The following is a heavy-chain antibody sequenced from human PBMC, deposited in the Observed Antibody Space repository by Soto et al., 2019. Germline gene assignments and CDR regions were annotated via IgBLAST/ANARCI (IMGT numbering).Heavy chain of an antibody. Sequence: EVQLVESGGGLVQPGGSLRLSCAAAGFTVSSNYMSWVRHAPGKGLEWVSVIYSGGSTYYADSVKGRFTISRDNSKNTLYLQMNSLRAEDTAVYYCARYSSGWFGTYNWFDPWGQGTLVTVSS. J-gene: IGHJ5*02. CDR3: ARYSSGWFGTYNWFDP. V-gene: IGHV3-66*01. D-gene: IGHD6-19*01. CDR1: GFTVSSNY. CDR2: IYSGGST.